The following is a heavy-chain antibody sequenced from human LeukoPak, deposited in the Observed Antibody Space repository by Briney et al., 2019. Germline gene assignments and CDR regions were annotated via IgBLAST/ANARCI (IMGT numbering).Heavy chain of an antibody. V-gene: IGHV4-59*01. CDR3: VRLQPNTGEWAFDI. D-gene: IGHD1-1*01. Sequence: PSETLSLTCTVSGHSISKYYWSWIRQPPGEGLEWIGYISNGGTTKYNPSLKSRVTISVDTSNNQLSLRLSSVTAADTAVYHCVRLQPNTGEWAFDIWGQGTMVSVSS. CDR1: GHSISKYY. CDR2: ISNGGTT. J-gene: IGHJ3*02.